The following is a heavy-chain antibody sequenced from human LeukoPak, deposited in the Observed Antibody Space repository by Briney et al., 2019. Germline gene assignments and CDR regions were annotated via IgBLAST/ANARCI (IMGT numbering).Heavy chain of an antibody. D-gene: IGHD2-2*02. Sequence: PGGSLRLSCAASGFSLSIYSMSWVRQAPGKGLEWVSSISSGSTYIYYADSVKGRFTISRDDAKNPLYLQMNSLGAEDTALYYCARDLVPAAIDGMDVWGQGTTVTVSS. CDR1: GFSLSIYS. V-gene: IGHV3-21*01. J-gene: IGHJ6*02. CDR2: ISSGSTYI. CDR3: ARDLVPAAIDGMDV.